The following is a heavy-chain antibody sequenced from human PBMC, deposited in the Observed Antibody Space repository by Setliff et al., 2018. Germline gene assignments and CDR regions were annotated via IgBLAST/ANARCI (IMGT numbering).Heavy chain of an antibody. CDR2: IWYDGSNK. J-gene: IGHJ4*02. V-gene: IGHV3-33*06. Sequence: GGSLRLSCAASGFTFSSYGMHWVRQAPGKGLEWVAVIWYDGSNKYYADSVKGRFTISRDNSKNTLYLQMNSLRAEDTAVYYCAKDRPAYDSSGNCDYWGQGTLVTVSS. CDR1: GFTFSSYG. D-gene: IGHD3-22*01. CDR3: AKDRPAYDSSGNCDY.